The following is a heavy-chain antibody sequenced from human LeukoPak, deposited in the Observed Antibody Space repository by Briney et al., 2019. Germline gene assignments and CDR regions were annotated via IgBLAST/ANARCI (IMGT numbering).Heavy chain of an antibody. Sequence: PGRSLRLSCAASGFTFSSYAMHWVRQAPGKGLEWVAVISYDGSNKYYADSVKGRFTISRDNSKNTLCLQMNSLRAEDTAVYYCARDYGGTQDYWGQGTLVTVSS. CDR2: ISYDGSNK. CDR3: ARDYGGTQDY. V-gene: IGHV3-30-3*01. CDR1: GFTFSSYA. D-gene: IGHD3-16*01. J-gene: IGHJ4*02.